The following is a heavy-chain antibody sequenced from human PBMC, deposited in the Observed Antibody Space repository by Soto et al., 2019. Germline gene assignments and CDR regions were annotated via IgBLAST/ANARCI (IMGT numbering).Heavy chain of an antibody. CDR2: ISSSDSII. V-gene: IGHV3-11*04. Sequence: QVQLVESGGGLVKPGGSLRLSCAASGFTFSDSYMSWIRQAPGKGLEWVSYISSSDSIIYYSDSVKGRFIISRDNAKNSLYLQMNSLRAEDTAVYYCARDLGYYDSRGYFDYWGQGTLVTVSS. CDR1: GFTFSDSY. J-gene: IGHJ4*02. D-gene: IGHD3-22*01. CDR3: ARDLGYYDSRGYFDY.